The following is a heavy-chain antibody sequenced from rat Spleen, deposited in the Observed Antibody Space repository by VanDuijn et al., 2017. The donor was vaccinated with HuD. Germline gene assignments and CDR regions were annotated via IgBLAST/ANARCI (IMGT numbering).Heavy chain of an antibody. D-gene: IGHD1-4*01. V-gene: IGHV5-19*01. CDR3: TTEATRAYFDY. Sequence: EVQLVESGGGLVQPGRSLKLSCAASGFTLSDYVMHWIRQAPTKGLEWVTSISPSGATTNYRDSVKGRFTISRDNARGTLYLQMDSLRSEDTAIYYCTTEATRAYFDYWGQGVMVTVSS. J-gene: IGHJ2*01. CDR2: ISPSGATT. CDR1: GFTLSDYV.